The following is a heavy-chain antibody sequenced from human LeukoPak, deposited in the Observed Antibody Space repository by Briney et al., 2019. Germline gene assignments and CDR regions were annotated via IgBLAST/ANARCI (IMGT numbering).Heavy chain of an antibody. D-gene: IGHD6-25*01. CDR3: ARDLSAAFGF. CDR2: LVYDARS. CDR1: GFPFSSYG. V-gene: IGHV3-33*01. J-gene: IGHJ4*02. Sequence: RTSLRLSCAASGFPFSSYGMHSVRHSPGKGLEWVARLVYDARSDYANSVKGRFSISRDDSENTLFLDMSNLRVEDTALYYCARDLSAAFGFWGQGVLVTVSS.